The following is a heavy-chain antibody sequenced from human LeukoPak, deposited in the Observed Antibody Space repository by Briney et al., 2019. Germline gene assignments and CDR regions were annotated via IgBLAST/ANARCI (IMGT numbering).Heavy chain of an antibody. V-gene: IGHV3-48*04. CDR1: GFTFSTYS. Sequence: GGSLRLSCAVSGFTFSTYSMNWVRQAPGKGLEWVSYISSTGNTIFYADSVKGRFTSSRDNAKNSLYLEMKSLRAEDTAIYYCARLGSCSGGSCYSLDYWGQGTLVTVSS. D-gene: IGHD2-15*01. J-gene: IGHJ4*02. CDR2: ISSTGNTI. CDR3: ARLGSCSGGSCYSLDY.